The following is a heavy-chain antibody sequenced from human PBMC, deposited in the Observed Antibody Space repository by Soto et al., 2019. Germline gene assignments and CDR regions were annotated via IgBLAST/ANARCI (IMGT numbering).Heavy chain of an antibody. D-gene: IGHD3-10*01. J-gene: IGHJ5*02. Sequence: SETLSLTCTVSGGSISSSSYYWGWIRQPPGKGLEWIGSIYYSGSTYYNPSLKSRVTISVDTSKNQFSLKLSSVTAADTAVYYCARIRGPAFSWFDPWGQGTLVTVSS. V-gene: IGHV4-39*07. CDR3: ARIRGPAFSWFDP. CDR1: GGSISSSSYY. CDR2: IYYSGST.